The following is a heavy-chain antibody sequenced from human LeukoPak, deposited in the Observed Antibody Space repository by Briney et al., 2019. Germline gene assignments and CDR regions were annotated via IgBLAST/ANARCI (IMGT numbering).Heavy chain of an antibody. V-gene: IGHV3-23*01. D-gene: IGHD3-10*01. J-gene: IGHJ5*02. CDR3: AKERLLWFGELLSPFAT. CDR2: ISGSGGST. CDR1: GFTFSSYA. Sequence: GGSLRLSCAASGFTFSSYAMSWVRQAPGKGLEWVSAISGSGGSTYYADSVKGRFTISRDNSKNTLYLQMNSLRAEDTVVYYCAKERLLWFGELLSPFATWGQGTLATVSS.